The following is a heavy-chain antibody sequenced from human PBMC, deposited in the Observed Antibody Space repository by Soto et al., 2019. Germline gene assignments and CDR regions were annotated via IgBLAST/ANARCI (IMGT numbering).Heavy chain of an antibody. D-gene: IGHD6-19*01. V-gene: IGHV3-7*05. CDR1: GFTFSSYW. J-gene: IGHJ5*02. CDR2: IKQDGSEK. Sequence: GGSLRLSCAASGFTFSSYWMSWVRQAPGKGLEWVANIKQDGSEKYYVDSVKGRFTISRDNAKNSLYLQMNSLRAEDTAVYYCARVRAEWLVRSYWFEPWGQRTLVTVSS. CDR3: ARVRAEWLVRSYWFEP.